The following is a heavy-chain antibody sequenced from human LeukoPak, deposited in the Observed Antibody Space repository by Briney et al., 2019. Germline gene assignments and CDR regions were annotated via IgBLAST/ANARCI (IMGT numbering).Heavy chain of an antibody. D-gene: IGHD3-22*01. CDR1: GFTVSSNY. V-gene: IGHV3-53*01. CDR3: AKPWDYYDSSESYSDFDH. J-gene: IGHJ4*02. Sequence: GGSLRLSCAASGFTVSSNYMSWVRQAPGKGLEWVSVIYSGGSTYYADSVKGRFTISRDNSKNTLYLHMNSLRAEDTAVYYCAKPWDYYDSSESYSDFDHWGQGTLVTVSS. CDR2: IYSGGST.